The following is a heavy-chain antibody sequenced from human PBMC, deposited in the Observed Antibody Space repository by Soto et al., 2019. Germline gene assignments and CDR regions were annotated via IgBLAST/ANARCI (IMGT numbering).Heavy chain of an antibody. V-gene: IGHV1-69*01. J-gene: IGHJ6*02. CDR3: ARAWKWVEMATPSRGGYYYCGMDV. CDR1: GGTFSSYA. CDR2: IIPIFGTA. Sequence: QVQLVQSGAEVKKPGSSVKVSCKASGGTFSSYAISWVRQAPGQGLEWMGGIIPIFGTANYAQKFQGRVTITADESTSTAYMELSRLRSEDTAVYYCARAWKWVEMATPSRGGYYYCGMDVWGQGTTVTVSS. D-gene: IGHD5-12*01.